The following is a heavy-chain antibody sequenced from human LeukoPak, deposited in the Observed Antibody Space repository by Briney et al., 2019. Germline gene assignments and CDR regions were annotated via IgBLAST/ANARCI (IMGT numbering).Heavy chain of an antibody. J-gene: IGHJ6*03. CDR2: IYYSGST. D-gene: IGHD2-2*01. CDR1: GGSISSSSYY. Sequence: SETLSLTCTVSGGSISSSSYYWGWIRQPPGKGLEWIGSIYYSGSTYYNPSLKSRVTISVDTSKNQFSLKLSSVTAADTAVYYCALGGGCSSTSCYYYYYYMDVWGKGTTVTVSS. V-gene: IGHV4-39*07. CDR3: ALGGGCSSTSCYYYYYYMDV.